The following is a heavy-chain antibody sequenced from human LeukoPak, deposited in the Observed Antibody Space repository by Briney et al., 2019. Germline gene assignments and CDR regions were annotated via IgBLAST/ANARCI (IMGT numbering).Heavy chain of an antibody. V-gene: IGHV6-1*01. CDR2: TYYMSKWYN. Sequence: SQTLSLTCAISGDSVSSNSATWNWLRQSPSRGLEWLGRTYYMSKWYNDYAVSVKSRITINPDTSKNQFSLQLNSVTPEDTAVDYCARADYYPPMDVWGQGTTVTVSS. CDR3: ARADYYPPMDV. J-gene: IGHJ6*02. CDR1: GDSVSSNSAT.